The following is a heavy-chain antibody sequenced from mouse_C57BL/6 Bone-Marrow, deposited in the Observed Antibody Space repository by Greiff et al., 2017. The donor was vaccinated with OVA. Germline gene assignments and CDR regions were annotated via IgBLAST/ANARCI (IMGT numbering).Heavy chain of an antibody. V-gene: IGHV3-6*01. CDR2: ISYDGSN. Sequence: EVQRVESGPGLVKPSQSLSLTCSVTGYSITSGYYWNWIRQFPGNKLEWMGYISYDGSNNYNPSLKNRISINRDTSKNQFFLKLNSVTTEDTATYYCARENYSNGYYFDYWGQVTTLTVSS. CDR1: GYSITSGYY. CDR3: ARENYSNGYYFDY. J-gene: IGHJ2*01. D-gene: IGHD2-5*01.